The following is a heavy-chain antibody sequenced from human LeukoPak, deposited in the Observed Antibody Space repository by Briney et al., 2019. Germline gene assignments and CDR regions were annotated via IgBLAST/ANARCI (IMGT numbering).Heavy chain of an antibody. CDR3: ARVGDDIVAGGSWFDP. V-gene: IGHV1-8*01. CDR1: GYTFTSYD. J-gene: IGHJ5*02. D-gene: IGHD5-12*01. CDR2: MNPNSGNT. Sequence: ASVKVSCKASGYTFTSYDINWVRQATGQGLEWMGWMNPNSGNTGYAQKFQGRVTMTRNTSISTAYMELSSLRSDDTAVYYCARVGDDIVAGGSWFDPWCQGTLVTVSS.